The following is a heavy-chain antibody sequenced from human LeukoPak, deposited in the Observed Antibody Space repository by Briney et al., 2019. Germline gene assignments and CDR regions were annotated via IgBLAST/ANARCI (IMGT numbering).Heavy chain of an antibody. CDR3: ATVSDYYDSSGYPY. J-gene: IGHJ4*02. Sequence: ASVKVSCKVSGYTLTELSMHWVRQAPGKGLEWMGGFDPEDGETIYAQKFQGRVTMTEDTSTDTAYMELSSLRSEDTAVYYCATVSDYYDSSGYPYWGQGTLVTVSS. D-gene: IGHD3-22*01. CDR2: FDPEDGET. V-gene: IGHV1-24*01. CDR1: GYTLTELS.